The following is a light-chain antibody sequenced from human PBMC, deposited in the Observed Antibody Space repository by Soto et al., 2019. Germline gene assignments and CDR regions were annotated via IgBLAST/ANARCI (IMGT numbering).Light chain of an antibody. CDR3: QQYSNWPLT. CDR2: GAS. V-gene: IGKV3-15*01. J-gene: IGKJ4*01. Sequence: ETVMTQSPATLSVSPGERATLSCRASQIVTSYLAWYQQTPGQAPRLLIYGASTRATGIPTRFSGSGSGTEFTLTISSLQSEDFAVYYCQQYSNWPLTFGGGTKVEIK. CDR1: QIVTSY.